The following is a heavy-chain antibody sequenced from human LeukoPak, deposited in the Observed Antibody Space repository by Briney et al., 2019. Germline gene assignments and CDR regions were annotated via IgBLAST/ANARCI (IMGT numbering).Heavy chain of an antibody. CDR2: INPNRGNT. V-gene: IGHV1-8*01. Sequence: ASVKVSCKTSGYTFTNYDINWVRQATGQGLEWMGWINPNRGNTGYAQNFQGRVTITRNTSISTAYMELSSLRSEDTAVYYCARPHCSSTDCHPPEWFDPWGQGTLVTVSS. D-gene: IGHD2-2*01. CDR3: ARPHCSSTDCHPPEWFDP. J-gene: IGHJ5*02. CDR1: GYTFTNYD.